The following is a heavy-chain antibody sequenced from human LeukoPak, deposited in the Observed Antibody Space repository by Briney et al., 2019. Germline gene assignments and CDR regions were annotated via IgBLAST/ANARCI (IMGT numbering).Heavy chain of an antibody. V-gene: IGHV1-69*13. CDR1: GGTFSSYV. J-gene: IGHJ4*02. Sequence: ASVKVSCKASGGTFSSYVISWVRQAPGQGPEWMGGIIPIFGTANYARKFQGRVTITADESTSTAHMELSSLRSEDTAVYYCASSPNYDILTDYGYWGQGTLVIVSA. CDR3: ASSPNYDILTDYGY. CDR2: IIPIFGTA. D-gene: IGHD3-9*01.